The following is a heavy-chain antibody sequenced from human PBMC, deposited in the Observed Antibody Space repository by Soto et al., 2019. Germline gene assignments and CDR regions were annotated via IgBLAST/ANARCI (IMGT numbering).Heavy chain of an antibody. V-gene: IGHV4-34*01. D-gene: IGHD3-3*01. CDR3: AGRTSLASVEIFSGGLSGYNWVDP. J-gene: IGHJ5*01. CDR2: INDSGNI. CDR1: GASFSGYQ. Sequence: PSETLSLTCAVYGASFSGYQWTWIRQTPGKGLEWIGEINDSGNINYNPSLKSRVTISLDTPKKQISLKLSSVTAADTAVYYCAGRTSLASVEIFSGGLSGYNWVDPWGRGTLVTVSS.